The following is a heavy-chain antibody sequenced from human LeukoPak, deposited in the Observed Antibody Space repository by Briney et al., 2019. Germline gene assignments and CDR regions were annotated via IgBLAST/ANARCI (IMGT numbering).Heavy chain of an antibody. CDR2: IYYSGST. J-gene: IGHJ4*02. V-gene: IGHV4-39*01. CDR1: CGSISSSSYY. D-gene: IGHD5-18*01. CDR3: ARHEGYSYVLDY. Sequence: SETLSLTRPVSCGSISSSSYYWGWIRQPPGKGLEWIGSIYYSGSTYYNPSLKSRVTISVDTSKNQFSLKLSSVTAADTAVYYCARHEGYSYVLDYWGQGTLVTVSS.